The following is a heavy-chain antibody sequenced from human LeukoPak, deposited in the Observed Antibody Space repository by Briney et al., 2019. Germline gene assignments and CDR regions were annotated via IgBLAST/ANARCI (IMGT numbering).Heavy chain of an antibody. V-gene: IGHV1-3*01. J-gene: IGHJ6*02. D-gene: IGHD2-15*01. Sequence: ASVKVSCTASGYTFTSYAMHWVRQPPGQRLEWMGWINPGNGDTKYSQNFQGRVTVTSDTAAATAYVEQNSLTSEDTAVYYCARERWHCRVNCYSVYYYALDVWGQGTTVTVSS. CDR1: GYTFTSYA. CDR3: ARERWHCRVNCYSVYYYALDV. CDR2: INPGNGDT.